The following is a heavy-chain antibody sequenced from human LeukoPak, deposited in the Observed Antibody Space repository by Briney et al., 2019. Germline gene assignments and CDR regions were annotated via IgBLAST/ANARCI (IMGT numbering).Heavy chain of an antibody. CDR2: MRRDGNEI. CDR1: GFTFSTYW. D-gene: IGHD6-13*01. J-gene: IGHJ3*02. V-gene: IGHV3-7*01. CDR3: ARDARGAAAADDPLDI. Sequence: GGSLRLSCSASGFTFSTYWMSWVRQAPGKGLEWVANMRRDGNEIYYLDSVRGRFTISRDNAKNSLYLQMNSLRAEDTAVYYCARDARGAAAADDPLDIWGQGTTVTVSS.